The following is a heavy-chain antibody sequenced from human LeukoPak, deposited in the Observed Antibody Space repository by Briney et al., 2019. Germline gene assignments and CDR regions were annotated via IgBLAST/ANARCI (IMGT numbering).Heavy chain of an antibody. J-gene: IGHJ4*02. Sequence: GGSLRLSCAASGFSFNTFNMNWVRDAPEEGVEWVSSINSGGEYINYADSTKGRFTTPRDNAKNSLSLQLNSLRVEDTAVYYRARGHYDVLAASYKWTPDYWGQGTLVTVSS. CDR3: ARGHYDVLAASYKWTPDY. CDR1: GFSFNTFN. V-gene: IGHV3-21*01. CDR2: INSGGEYI. D-gene: IGHD3-9*01.